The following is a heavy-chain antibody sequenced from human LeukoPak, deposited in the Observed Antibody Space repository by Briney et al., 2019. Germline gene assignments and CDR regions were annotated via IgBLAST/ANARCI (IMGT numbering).Heavy chain of an antibody. J-gene: IGHJ5*02. V-gene: IGHV1-69*06. Sequence: SVKVSCKAPGGTFSSYAISWVRQAPGQGLEWMGGIIPIFGTANYAQKFQGRVTITADKSTSTAYMELSSLRSEDTAVYYCARDLRMALFDPWGQGTLVTVSS. CDR3: ARDLRMALFDP. D-gene: IGHD5-24*01. CDR2: IIPIFGTA. CDR1: GGTFSSYA.